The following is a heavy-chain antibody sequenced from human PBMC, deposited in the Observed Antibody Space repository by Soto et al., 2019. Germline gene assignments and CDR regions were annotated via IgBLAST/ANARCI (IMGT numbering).Heavy chain of an antibody. CDR1: GYRFTSYW. D-gene: IGHD3-22*01. CDR3: ARKDKSGYFNWFDP. Sequence: GESLKFSCRTSGYRFTSYWIAWVRQMPGKGLEWMGIIFPSDSDTRYSPSFQGQVTISADRSTSTVFLQWASLKASDTAVYFCARKDKSGYFNWFDPWGQGTLATVSS. J-gene: IGHJ5*02. V-gene: IGHV5-51*01. CDR2: IFPSDSDT.